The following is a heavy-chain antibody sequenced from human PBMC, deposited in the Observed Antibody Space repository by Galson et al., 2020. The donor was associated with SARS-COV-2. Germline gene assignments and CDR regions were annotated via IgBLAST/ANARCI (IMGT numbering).Heavy chain of an antibody. Sequence: SVKVSCKASGFTFTDSALQWVRQARGQRLEWIGWIVVGSPNTDYAQKFQERVTITWDMSTSTAYMELSSLTSEDTAVYYCAANDYGDYGSDYWVQGTLVTVTS. CDR2: IVVGSPNT. CDR1: GFTFTDSA. D-gene: IGHD4-17*01. J-gene: IGHJ4*02. CDR3: AANDYGDYGSDY. V-gene: IGHV1-58*01.